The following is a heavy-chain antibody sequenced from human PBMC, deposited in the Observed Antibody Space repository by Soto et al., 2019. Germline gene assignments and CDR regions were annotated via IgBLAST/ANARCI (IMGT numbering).Heavy chain of an antibody. Sequence: GGSLRLSCAASGFTFSSYEMNWVRQAPGKGLEWVPFISSTGSTIYYADSVKGRFTISRDNAKNSLYLQMNSLRAEDTAVYYCAREQVNLYYFDYWGQGTLVTVSS. CDR3: AREQVNLYYFDY. J-gene: IGHJ4*02. V-gene: IGHV3-48*03. CDR2: ISSTGSTI. D-gene: IGHD2-21*01. CDR1: GFTFSSYE.